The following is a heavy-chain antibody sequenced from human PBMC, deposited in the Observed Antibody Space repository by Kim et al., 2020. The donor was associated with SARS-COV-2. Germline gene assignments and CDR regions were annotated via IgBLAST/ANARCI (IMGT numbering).Heavy chain of an antibody. D-gene: IGHD3-22*01. V-gene: IGHV4-34*01. J-gene: IGHJ4*02. Sequence: NRSLRRRVTIPVDTSKHQFSQKLSSVTAADTAVYYCARGGITMIVGRIDYWGQGTLVTVSS. CDR3: ARGGITMIVGRIDY.